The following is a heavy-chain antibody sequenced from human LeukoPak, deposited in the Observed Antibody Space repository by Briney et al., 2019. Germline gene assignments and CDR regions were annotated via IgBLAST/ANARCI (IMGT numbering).Heavy chain of an antibody. D-gene: IGHD4-17*01. J-gene: IGHJ2*01. V-gene: IGHV4-59*01. Sequence: SETLSLTCTVPGGSISSYYWSWLRQPPGKGLEWIGYIYYSGNTNYNPSLKSRVTISVDTSKNQFSLKLNSVTAADTAVYYCARYGANSWYFDLWGRGTLVTVSS. CDR1: GGSISSYY. CDR3: ARYGANSWYFDL. CDR2: IYYSGNT.